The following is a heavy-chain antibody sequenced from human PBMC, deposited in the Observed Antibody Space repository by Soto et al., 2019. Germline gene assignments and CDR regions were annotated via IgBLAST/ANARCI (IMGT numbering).Heavy chain of an antibody. J-gene: IGHJ6*02. V-gene: IGHV1-69*13. CDR2: IIPIFGTA. CDR3: ARRGFDDSSGYYTSPYYYYGMDV. D-gene: IGHD3-22*01. CDR1: GGTFSSYA. Sequence: SVKVSCKASGGTFSSYAISWVRQAPEQGLEWMGGIIPIFGTANYAQKFQGRVTITADESTSTAYMELSSLRSEDTAVYYCARRGFDDSSGYYTSPYYYYGMDVWGQGTTVTVSS.